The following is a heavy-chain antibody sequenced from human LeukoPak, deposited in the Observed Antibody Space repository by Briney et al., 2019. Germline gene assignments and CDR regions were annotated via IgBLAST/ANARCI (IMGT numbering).Heavy chain of an antibody. V-gene: IGHV1-18*01. Sequence: ASVKVSCKASGYTFTSYGISWVRQAPGQGLEWMGWISAYNGNTNYAQKLQGRVTMTTDTSTSTAYMELRSLRSDDTAVYYCARYGDEEYYDSSGYYYGSIDYWGQGTLVTVSS. CDR2: ISAYNGNT. CDR1: GYTFTSYG. J-gene: IGHJ4*02. CDR3: ARYGDEEYYDSSGYYYGSIDY. D-gene: IGHD3-22*01.